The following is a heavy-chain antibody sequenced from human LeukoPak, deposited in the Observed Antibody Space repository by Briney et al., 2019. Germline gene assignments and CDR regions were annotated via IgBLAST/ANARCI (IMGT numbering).Heavy chain of an antibody. CDR2: IYYSGST. D-gene: IGHD3-10*01. CDR1: GGSISSYY. V-gene: IGHV4-59*12. CDR3: ARDLYGSTSSDY. J-gene: IGHJ4*02. Sequence: KPSETLSLTCTVSGGSISSYYWSWIRQPPGKGLEWIGYIYYSGSTNYNPSLKSRVTISVDTSKNQFSLKLSSVTAADTAVYYCARDLYGSTSSDYWGQGTLVTVSS.